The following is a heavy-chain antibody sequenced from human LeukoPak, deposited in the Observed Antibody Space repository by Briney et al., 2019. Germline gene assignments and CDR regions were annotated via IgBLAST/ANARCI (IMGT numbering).Heavy chain of an antibody. J-gene: IGHJ4*02. CDR2: ISWNSGSI. V-gene: IGHV3-9*01. Sequence: GRSLRLSCAASGFTFDDYAMHWVRQAPGKGLEWVSGISWNSGSIGYADSVKGRFTISRDNAKNSLYLQMNSLRAEDTAVYYRARGGSSGYYYLDYWGQGTLVTVSS. D-gene: IGHD3-22*01. CDR1: GFTFDDYA. CDR3: ARGGSSGYYYLDY.